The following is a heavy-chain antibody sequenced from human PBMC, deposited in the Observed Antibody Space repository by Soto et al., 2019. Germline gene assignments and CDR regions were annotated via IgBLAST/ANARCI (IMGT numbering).Heavy chain of an antibody. J-gene: IGHJ4*02. Sequence: QVQLVQSEGEVKQPGASVKLSCKASGYSFTSFGISWVRQAPGQGLEWMGWISPNSGATRYAQNLQGRVTMTTETSTTTAYLELRSLTSDDTALYYCVRKMWTNYGPQNFFDFWGLGALVTVSS. CDR3: VRKMWTNYGPQNFFDF. CDR1: GYSFTSFG. V-gene: IGHV1-18*01. D-gene: IGHD4-17*01. CDR2: ISPNSGAT.